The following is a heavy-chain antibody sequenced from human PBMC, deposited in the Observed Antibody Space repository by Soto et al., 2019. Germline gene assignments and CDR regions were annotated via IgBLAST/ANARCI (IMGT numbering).Heavy chain of an antibody. J-gene: IGHJ1*01. CDR3: ARVGSPTVTTTKYFQH. Sequence: SETLSLTCAVYGGSFSGYYWSWIRQPPGKGLEWIGEINHSGSTNYNPPLKSRVTISVDTSKNQFSLKLSSVTAADTAVYYCARVGSPTVTTTKYFQHWGQGTLVTVSS. CDR2: INHSGST. CDR1: GGSFSGYY. D-gene: IGHD4-17*01. V-gene: IGHV4-34*01.